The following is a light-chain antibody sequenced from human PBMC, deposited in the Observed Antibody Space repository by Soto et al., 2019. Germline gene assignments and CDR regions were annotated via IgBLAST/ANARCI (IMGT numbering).Light chain of an antibody. V-gene: IGLV2-11*01. CDR3: CSYAGSYTYV. CDR1: SSDVGGYNY. CDR2: DVS. Sequence: QSALAQPRSVSGSPGQSVTISCTGTSSDVGGYNYVSWYQQHPGKAPKLMIYDVSKRPSGVPDRFSGSKSGNTASLTISGXQAEDEADYYCCSYAGSYTYVFGTGTK. J-gene: IGLJ1*01.